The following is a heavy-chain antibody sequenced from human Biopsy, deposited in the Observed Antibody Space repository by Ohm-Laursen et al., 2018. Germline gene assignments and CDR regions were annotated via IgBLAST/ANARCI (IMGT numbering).Heavy chain of an antibody. V-gene: IGHV4-39*01. CDR2: DYYSGST. CDR3: ARQDGGYCSGGSCLRSWYFDL. D-gene: IGHD2-15*01. Sequence: SQTLSLTCAVYGGSFSDYYWGWIRQSPGKGLEWVGSDYYSGSTYYNPSLKSRVTVSVDRSKNQFSLKLKSVTAADTAVYYCARQDGGYCSGGSCLRSWYFDLWGRGTLVTVSS. CDR1: GGSFSDYY. J-gene: IGHJ2*01.